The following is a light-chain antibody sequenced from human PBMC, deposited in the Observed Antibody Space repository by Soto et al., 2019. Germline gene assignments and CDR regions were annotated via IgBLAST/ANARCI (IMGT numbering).Light chain of an antibody. CDR2: AAS. CDR3: QRSYSSPYT. Sequence: DIQMTQSPSSLSASVGDRVSITCRASQSISSYLNWYQQKPGKAPKLLIYAASSLQSGVPSSLSGSGSGTEFTLTNNSLQPEDFATYFCQRSYSSPYTFDQGTKLEIK. CDR1: QSISSY. V-gene: IGKV1-39*01. J-gene: IGKJ2*01.